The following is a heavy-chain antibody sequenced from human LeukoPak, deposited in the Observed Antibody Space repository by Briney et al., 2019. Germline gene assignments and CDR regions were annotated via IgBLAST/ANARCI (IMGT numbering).Heavy chain of an antibody. CDR1: GGSISNYY. CDR2: IYTSGST. V-gene: IGHV4-4*07. Sequence: SETLSLTCTVPGGSISNYYWSWIRQPAGKGLEWIGRIYTSGSTNYNPSLKSRVTISVDTSKNQFSLKLSSVTAADTAVYYCARGRPYYYDSSGYFLYYYYMDVWGKGTTVTVSS. CDR3: ARGRPYYYDSSGYFLYYYYMDV. J-gene: IGHJ6*03. D-gene: IGHD3-22*01.